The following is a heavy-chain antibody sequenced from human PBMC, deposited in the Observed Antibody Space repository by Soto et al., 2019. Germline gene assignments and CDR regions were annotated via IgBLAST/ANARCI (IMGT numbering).Heavy chain of an antibody. V-gene: IGHV4-30-4*01. CDR2: IYYSGST. D-gene: IGHD3-22*01. CDR3: ARVPFYDSSGRSYYFDY. CDR1: GGSISSGDYY. Sequence: TLSLTCTVSGGSISSGDYYWSWIRQPPGKGLECIGYIYYSGSTYYNPSLKSRVTISVDTSKNQFSLKLSSVTAADTAVYYCARVPFYDSSGRSYYFDYWGQGTLVTDS. J-gene: IGHJ4*02.